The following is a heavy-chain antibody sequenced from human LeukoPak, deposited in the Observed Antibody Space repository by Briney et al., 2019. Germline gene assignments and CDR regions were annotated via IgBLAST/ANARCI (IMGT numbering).Heavy chain of an antibody. V-gene: IGHV1-24*01. D-gene: IGHD1-14*01. J-gene: IGHJ6*03. Sequence: EASVKVSCKVSGYTLTELSMHWVRQAPGKGLEWMGGFDPEDGETIYAQKFQGRVTMTEDTSTDTAYMELSSLRSEDTAVYYCATLLTTSRSYYYYYMDVWGKGTTVTVSS. CDR2: FDPEDGET. CDR1: GYTLTELS. CDR3: ATLLTTSRSYYYYYMDV.